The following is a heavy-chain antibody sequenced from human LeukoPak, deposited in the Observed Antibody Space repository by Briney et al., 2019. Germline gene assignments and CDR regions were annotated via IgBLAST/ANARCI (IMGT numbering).Heavy chain of an antibody. V-gene: IGHV4-38-2*02. CDR1: SYSISSGYY. CDR2: VYHSGST. D-gene: IGHD3-22*01. CDR3: ISSGYLYRFDY. J-gene: IGHJ4*02. Sequence: PSETLSLTCTVSSYSISSGYYWGWIRQPPGKGLEWIGSVYHSGSTYYNPSLKSRVTISVDTSKNQFSLKLSSVTAADTAVYYCISSGYLYRFDYWGQGTLVTVSS.